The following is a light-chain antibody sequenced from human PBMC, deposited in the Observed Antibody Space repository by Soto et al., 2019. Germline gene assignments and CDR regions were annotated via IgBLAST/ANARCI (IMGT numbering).Light chain of an antibody. CDR3: QQRSSWPLT. CDR1: QSVKSL. V-gene: IGKV3-11*01. Sequence: EIVLTQSPATLSLSPGERATLSCRASQSVKSLLGWYQQRPGQAPRLVIYDASYRATGIPARFSGSGWGTDFILTISSLEPEDFGVYYCQQRSSWPLTFGGGTKVEI. CDR2: DAS. J-gene: IGKJ4*01.